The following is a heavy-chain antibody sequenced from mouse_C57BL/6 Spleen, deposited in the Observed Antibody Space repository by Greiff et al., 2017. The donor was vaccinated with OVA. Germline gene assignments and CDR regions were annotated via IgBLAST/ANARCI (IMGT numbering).Heavy chain of an antibody. CDR1: GYAFSSSW. CDR3: AREGYDMDD. Sequence: QVQLQQSGPELVKPGASVKISCTASGYAFSSSWMNWVKQRPGKGLEWIGRIYPGDGDTTYNGKFKGKATLTADKSSSTAYMKLSSPTAEDSAVYFCAREGYDMDDWGKGTSVT. V-gene: IGHV1-82*01. CDR2: IYPGDGDT. J-gene: IGHJ4*01.